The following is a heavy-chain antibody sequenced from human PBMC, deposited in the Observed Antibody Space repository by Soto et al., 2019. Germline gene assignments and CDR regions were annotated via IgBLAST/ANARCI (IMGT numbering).Heavy chain of an antibody. CDR2: ISSSSSYI. D-gene: IGHD6-13*01. CDR3: ARDPFQAAAGNYGMDV. V-gene: IGHV3-21*01. CDR1: GFTFSSYS. J-gene: IGHJ6*02. Sequence: GGSLRLSCAASGFTFSSYSMNWVRQAPGKGLEWVSSISSSSSYIYYADSVKGRFTISRDNAKNSLYLQMNSLRAEDTAVYYCARDPFQAAAGNYGMDVWGQGTTVTVSS.